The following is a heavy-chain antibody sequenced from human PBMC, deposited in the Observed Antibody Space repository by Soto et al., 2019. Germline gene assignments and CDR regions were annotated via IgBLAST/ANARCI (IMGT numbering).Heavy chain of an antibody. D-gene: IGHD3-10*01. CDR1: GYTFTSYG. V-gene: IGHV1-46*03. J-gene: IGHJ3*02. Sequence: ASVTVSCKASGYTFTSYGISWVRQAPGQGLEWMGLISPSSGSTSYAQKFQGRVTMTTDTSTSTVYMELSSLRSEDTAVYYCARAPLFRGLWFGFDIWGQGTMVTVSS. CDR3: ARAPLFRGLWFGFDI. CDR2: ISPSSGST.